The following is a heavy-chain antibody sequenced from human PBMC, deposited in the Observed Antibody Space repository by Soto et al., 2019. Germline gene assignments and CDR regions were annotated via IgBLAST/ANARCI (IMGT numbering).Heavy chain of an antibody. CDR1: DFTFNNVW. V-gene: IGHV3-15*07. Sequence: EVQVVESGGGLVKPGGSLRLSCAVSDFTFNNVWMNWVRQAPGQGLEWVGHIKSKTDGGATDYAAPVKGRFTISRDDSKNTLYLQMNSLKTEDTAVYYCTTGRRDYYYYGLDVWGQGTTVTVSS. CDR2: IKSKTDGGAT. J-gene: IGHJ6*02. CDR3: TTGRRDYYYYGLDV.